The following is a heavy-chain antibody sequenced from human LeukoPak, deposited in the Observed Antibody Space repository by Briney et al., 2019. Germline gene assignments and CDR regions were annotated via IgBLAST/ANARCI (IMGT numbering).Heavy chain of an antibody. CDR3: ATIFGVVIIASSPTVFDY. Sequence: GASVKVSCKASGYTFTGYYMHWVRQAPGQGLEWMGWINPNSGNTGYAQKFQGRVTMTRNTSISTAYMELSSLRSDDTAVYYCATIFGVVIIASSPTVFDYWGQGTLVTVSS. J-gene: IGHJ4*02. D-gene: IGHD3-3*01. V-gene: IGHV1-8*02. CDR2: INPNSGNT. CDR1: GYTFTGYY.